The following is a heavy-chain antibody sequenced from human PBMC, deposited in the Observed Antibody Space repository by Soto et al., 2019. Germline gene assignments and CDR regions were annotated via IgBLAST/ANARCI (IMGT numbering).Heavy chain of an antibody. J-gene: IGHJ6*02. CDR2: IDPSDSYT. V-gene: IGHV5-10-1*01. Sequence: GESLKISCKGSGYSFTSYWISWVRQMPGKGLEWMGRIDPSDSYTNYSPSFQGHVTISADKSISTAYLQWSSLKASDTAMYYCALMGKLVRRTYGMDVWGQGNTVTVSS. CDR1: GYSFTSYW. CDR3: ALMGKLVRRTYGMDV. D-gene: IGHD6-6*01.